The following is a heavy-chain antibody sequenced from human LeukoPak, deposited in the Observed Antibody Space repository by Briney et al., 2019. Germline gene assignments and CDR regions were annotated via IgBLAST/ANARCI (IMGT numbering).Heavy chain of an antibody. CDR2: IYCTGTT. V-gene: IGHV4-30-4*08. Sequence: SQTLSLTCSVSGGSINSCDYNWSWIRQPPGKGLEWIEFIYCTGTTYHNPSLKSQVTISVDTSKNQFSLNLSPVTVADTAVYYCAREKNYGDYGTYWGQGTLVTVSS. CDR3: AREKNYGDYGTY. D-gene: IGHD4-17*01. J-gene: IGHJ4*02. CDR1: GGSINSCDYN.